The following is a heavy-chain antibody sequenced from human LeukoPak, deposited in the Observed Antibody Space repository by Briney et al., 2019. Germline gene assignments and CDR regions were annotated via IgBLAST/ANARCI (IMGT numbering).Heavy chain of an antibody. V-gene: IGHV4-59*08. J-gene: IGHJ3*02. CDR1: GGSISDYY. Sequence: PSETLSLTCTVSGGSISDYYWGWIRQPPGKELEWIGYIHYSGSTNYNPSLKSRVTISVDTSKNQFSLKLSSVTAADTAVYYCARAYYYGSGTFDIWGLGTMVTVSS. CDR2: IHYSGST. D-gene: IGHD3-10*01. CDR3: ARAYYYGSGTFDI.